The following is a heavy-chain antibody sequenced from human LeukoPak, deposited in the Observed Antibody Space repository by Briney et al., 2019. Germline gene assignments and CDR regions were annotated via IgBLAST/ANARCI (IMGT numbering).Heavy chain of an antibody. V-gene: IGHV3-23*01. CDR3: AKEAYCSSTSCAQGGAFDI. D-gene: IGHD2-2*01. CDR1: GFTFSSYA. CDR2: ISGSGGST. Sequence: GGSLRLSCAASGFTFSSYAMSWVRQAPGKGLEWVSAISGSGGSTYYADSVKGRFTISRDNSKNTLYLQMNSLRAEDTAVYYCAKEAYCSSTSCAQGGAFDIWGQGTMDTVSS. J-gene: IGHJ3*02.